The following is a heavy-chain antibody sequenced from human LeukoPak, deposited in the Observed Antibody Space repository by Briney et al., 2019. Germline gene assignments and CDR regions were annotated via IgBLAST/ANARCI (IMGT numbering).Heavy chain of an antibody. J-gene: IGHJ6*03. D-gene: IGHD1-7*01. Sequence: GGSLRLSCAASGFTFRTFPMHWVRQAPGQGLQWVAVIGNDGYNKYYSDSVRGRFAISRDNSKNTLSLQMDSLTTEDTAVYYCARGAGTTVYYIDVWGKGTTVTVSS. CDR1: GFTFRTFP. V-gene: IGHV3-30*01. CDR3: ARGAGTTVYYIDV. CDR2: IGNDGYNK.